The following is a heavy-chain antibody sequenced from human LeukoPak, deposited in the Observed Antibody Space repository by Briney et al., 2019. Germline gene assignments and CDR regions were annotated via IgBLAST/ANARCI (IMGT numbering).Heavy chain of an antibody. Sequence: ASVKVSCKASGYTFTGYYMHWVRQAPGQGLEWMGWINPNSGGTSYAQKFQGRVTMTRDTSISTAYMELSRLRSDDTAVYYCARGERGWASSGWGQGTLVTVSS. D-gene: IGHD6-19*01. J-gene: IGHJ4*02. CDR2: INPNSGGT. V-gene: IGHV1-2*02. CDR3: ARGERGWASSG. CDR1: GYTFTGYY.